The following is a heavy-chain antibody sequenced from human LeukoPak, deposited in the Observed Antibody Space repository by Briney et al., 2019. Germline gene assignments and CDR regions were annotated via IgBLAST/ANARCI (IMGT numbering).Heavy chain of an antibody. J-gene: IGHJ4*02. CDR3: AKGGASGWLFDY. CDR2: ISYDGSNK. D-gene: IGHD6-19*01. Sequence: GGSLRLSCAASGFTFSGYGMHWVRQAPGKGLEWVAVISYDGSNKYYAVSVKGRFTISRDNSKNTLYLQMNSLRAEDTAVYYCAKGGASGWLFDYWGQGTLVTVSS. CDR1: GFTFSGYG. V-gene: IGHV3-30*18.